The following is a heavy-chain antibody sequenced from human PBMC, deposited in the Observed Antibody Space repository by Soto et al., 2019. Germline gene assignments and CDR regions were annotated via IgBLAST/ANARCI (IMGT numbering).Heavy chain of an antibody. CDR1: GYNFINYG. J-gene: IGHJ4*02. D-gene: IGHD3-10*01. V-gene: IGHV1-18*01. CDR3: VRDLDGSGSYYTDY. Sequence: QVHLVQSGVEVKKPGASVQVSCKASGYNFINYGITWVRQAPGQGLEWMGWIRVHNGNTNYAQKLQGRVTMTTDTSPSTAYMELRSLRSDDTAVYYCVRDLDGSGSYYTDYWGPGTLVTVSS. CDR2: IRVHNGNT.